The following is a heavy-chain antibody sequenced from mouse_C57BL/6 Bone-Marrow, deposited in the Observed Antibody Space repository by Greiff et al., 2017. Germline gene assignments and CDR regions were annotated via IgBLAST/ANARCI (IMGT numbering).Heavy chain of an antibody. V-gene: IGHV2-6*03. CDR2: IWRDGST. J-gene: IGHJ4*01. Sequence: VKLVESGPGLVAPSQSLSITCTVSGFSFTSYGVHWVRQPPGKGLEWLVVIWRDGSTTYNSALKSRLSISKDNSKSQVFLKMNSLQTDDTAMNYCARRRNYNGSSIYAMDYWGQGTSVTVSS. CDR3: ARRRNYNGSSIYAMDY. D-gene: IGHD1-1*01. CDR1: GFSFTSYG.